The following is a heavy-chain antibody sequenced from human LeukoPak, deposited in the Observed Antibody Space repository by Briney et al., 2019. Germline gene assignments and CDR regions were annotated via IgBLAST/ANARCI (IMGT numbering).Heavy chain of an antibody. J-gene: IGHJ4*02. CDR3: AREGVSGEIVVVVAATSGFDY. V-gene: IGHV4-59*01. D-gene: IGHD2-15*01. Sequence: SETLSLTCTVSGGSISSYYWSWIRQPPGKGLEWIGYIYYSGSTNYNPSLKSRVTISVDTSKNQFSLKLSSVTAADTAVYYCAREGVSGEIVVVVAATSGFDYWGQGTLVTVSS. CDR1: GGSISSYY. CDR2: IYYSGST.